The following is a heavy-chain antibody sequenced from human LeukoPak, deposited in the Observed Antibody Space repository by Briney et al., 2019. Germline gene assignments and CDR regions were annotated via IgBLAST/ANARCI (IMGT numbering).Heavy chain of an antibody. CDR2: IYYSGST. CDR3: ARLDNYYYDSSGYYYL. D-gene: IGHD3-22*01. Sequence: SETLSLTCTVSGGSISSSSYYWGWIRQPPVKGLEWIGSIYYSGSTYYNPSLKSRVTISVDTSKNQFSLKLSSVTAADTAVYYCARLDNYYYDSSGYYYLWGQGTLVTVSS. V-gene: IGHV4-39*07. CDR1: GGSISSSSYY. J-gene: IGHJ4*02.